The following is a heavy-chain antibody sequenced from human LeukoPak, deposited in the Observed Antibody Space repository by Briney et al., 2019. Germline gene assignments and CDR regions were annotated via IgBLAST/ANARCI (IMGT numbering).Heavy chain of an antibody. CDR2: ISASGGST. Sequence: GGSLRLSCAASGFTLSSYAMSWVRQAPGKGLEWVSSISASGGSTNYADSVKGRFTISRDNSKNTVYLQMNSLRAEDTAVYYCAKVMKGSERLTMVRGVIIKTAGLYYMDVWGKGTTVTVSS. CDR1: GFTLSSYA. D-gene: IGHD3-10*01. CDR3: AKVMKGSERLTMVRGVIIKTAGLYYMDV. J-gene: IGHJ6*03. V-gene: IGHV3-23*01.